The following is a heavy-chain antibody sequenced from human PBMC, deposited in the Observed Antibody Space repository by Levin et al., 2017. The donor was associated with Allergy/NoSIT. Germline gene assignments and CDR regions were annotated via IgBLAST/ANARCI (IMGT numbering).Heavy chain of an antibody. V-gene: IGHV3-33*01. CDR1: GFTFSTYG. J-gene: IGHJ4*02. D-gene: IGHD3-3*02. Sequence: QSGGSLRLSCAASGFTFSTYGVHWVRQPPGKGLEWVAGISYDGSNKYYADSVKGRFSISRDNSKNTLYLQMTSLGADDTAVFYCAREPSGASIWPHFDHSGQGALVTVSS. CDR2: ISYDGSNK. CDR3: AREPSGASIWPHFDH.